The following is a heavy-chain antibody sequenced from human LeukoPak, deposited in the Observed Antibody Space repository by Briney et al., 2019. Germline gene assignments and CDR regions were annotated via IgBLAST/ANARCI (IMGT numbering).Heavy chain of an antibody. CDR3: ARHGAGPVGYSYGLIHDY. D-gene: IGHD5-18*01. Sequence: SETLSLTCTVSGGSISSYYWSWIRQPPGKGLEWIGYIYYSGSTNYNPSLKSRVTISVDTSKNQFSLKLSSVTAADTAVYYCARHGAGPVGYSYGLIHDYWGQGTLVTVSS. CDR1: GGSISSYY. V-gene: IGHV4-59*01. CDR2: IYYSGST. J-gene: IGHJ4*02.